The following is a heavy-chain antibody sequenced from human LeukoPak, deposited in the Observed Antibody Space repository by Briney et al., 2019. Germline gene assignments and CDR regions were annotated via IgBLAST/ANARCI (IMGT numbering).Heavy chain of an antibody. CDR1: GFAFTSLY. D-gene: IGHD3-10*01. CDR2: INPTDGST. CDR3: ARDTILDY. Sequence: ASVKVSCEASGFAFTSLYIHWVRQARGEGFEWVGRINPTDGSTIYAQKFQGRVALTRDTSTNTLYMELSSLTYEDRALYYCARDTILDYWGQGTLVIVTS. J-gene: IGHJ4*02. V-gene: IGHV1-46*01.